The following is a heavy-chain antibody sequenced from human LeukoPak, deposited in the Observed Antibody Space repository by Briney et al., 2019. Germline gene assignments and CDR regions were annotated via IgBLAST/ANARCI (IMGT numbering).Heavy chain of an antibody. Sequence: GGSVRLSCAASGFTFSSYWMSWVRQAPGKGLEWVANIKQDGGEKYYVDSVKGRFTISRDNAKNSLYLQMNSLRAEDTAVYYCARALSSSWYAFRSNWFDPWGQGTLVSVSS. V-gene: IGHV3-7*01. CDR3: ARALSSSWYAFRSNWFDP. D-gene: IGHD6-13*01. CDR2: IKQDGGEK. J-gene: IGHJ5*02. CDR1: GFTFSSYW.